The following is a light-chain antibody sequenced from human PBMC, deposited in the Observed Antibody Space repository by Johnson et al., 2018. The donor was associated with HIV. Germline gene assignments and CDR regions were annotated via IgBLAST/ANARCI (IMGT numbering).Light chain of an antibody. V-gene: IGLV1-51*02. J-gene: IGLJ1*01. CDR3: GTWDGSLRTGF. Sequence: QPVLTQPPSVSAAPGQKVTISCSGSSSNIGNNYVSWYQQFPGTAPKLLIYENNKRPSGIPDRFSGSKSGTSPTLGITGLQTGDEADYYCGTWDGSLRTGFFGTGTKVTVL. CDR2: ENN. CDR1: SSNIGNNY.